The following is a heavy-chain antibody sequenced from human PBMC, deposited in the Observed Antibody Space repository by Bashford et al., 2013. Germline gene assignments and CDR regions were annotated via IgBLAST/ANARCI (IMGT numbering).Heavy chain of an antibody. V-gene: IGHV3-9*01. D-gene: IGHD2-21*02. J-gene: IGHJ4*02. CDR3: VKASSGILVDHFDL. CDR2: ITWKSAVK. Sequence: RLSCAASGFTFDDCAMHWVRQAPGKGLEWVSGITWKSAVKGYADSVKGRFTISRDNAKNSLYLEMASLRPEDTAVYFCVKASSGILVDHFDLWGQGVLVTVSS. CDR1: GFTFDDCA.